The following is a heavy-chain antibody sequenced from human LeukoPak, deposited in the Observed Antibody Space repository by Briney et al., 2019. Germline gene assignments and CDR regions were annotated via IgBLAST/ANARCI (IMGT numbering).Heavy chain of an antibody. V-gene: IGHV3-21*01. J-gene: IGHJ4*02. CDR3: ARDSLVQGYFDY. CDR1: GFTFGSYS. D-gene: IGHD6-13*01. Sequence: GGSLRLSCAASGFTFGSYSMNWVRQAPGKGLEWVSSISSSSSYIYYADSVKGRFTISRDNAKNSLYLQMNSLRAEDTAVYYCARDSLVQGYFDYWGQGTLVTVSS. CDR2: ISSSSSYI.